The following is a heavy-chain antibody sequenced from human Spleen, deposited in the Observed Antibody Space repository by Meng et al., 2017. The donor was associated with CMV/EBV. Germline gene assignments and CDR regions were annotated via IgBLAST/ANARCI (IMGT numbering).Heavy chain of an antibody. CDR1: GGTFSSYA. CDR2: IIPIFGTA. CDR3: ARDITTVTESRYFDY. V-gene: IGHV1-69*05. Sequence: SGGTFSSYAISWGRQAAGQGLEWMGGIIPIFGTANYAQKFQGRVTITTDESTSTAYMELSSLRSEDTAVYYCARDITTVTESRYFDYWGQGTLVTVSS. D-gene: IGHD4-11*01. J-gene: IGHJ4*02.